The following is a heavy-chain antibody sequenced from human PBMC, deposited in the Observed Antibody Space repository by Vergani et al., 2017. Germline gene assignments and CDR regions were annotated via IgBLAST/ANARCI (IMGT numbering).Heavy chain of an antibody. CDR1: GGTFSSYA. D-gene: IGHD4-11*01. Sequence: QVQLVQSGAEVKKPGSSVKVSCKASGGTFSSYAISWLRQAPGQGLEWMGGIIGMFRTPNYAQRFQGRVTITADEFMNTAYMELSSLRSEDTAVYYCSRGTTYKYTFMDVWGTGTTVIVSS. CDR3: SRGTTYKYTFMDV. J-gene: IGHJ6*03. CDR2: IIGMFRTP. V-gene: IGHV1-69*01.